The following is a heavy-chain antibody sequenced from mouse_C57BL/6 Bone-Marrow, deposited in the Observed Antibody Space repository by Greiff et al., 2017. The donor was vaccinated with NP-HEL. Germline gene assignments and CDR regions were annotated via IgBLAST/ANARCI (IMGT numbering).Heavy chain of an antibody. CDR1: GYTFTSYW. CDR2: IDPNSGGT. V-gene: IGHV1-72*01. J-gene: IGHJ1*03. D-gene: IGHD1-1*02. CDR3: ARYCCGGGGWWFDV. Sequence: QVQLQQPGADLVKPGASVKLSCKASGYTFTSYWMHWVKQRPGRGLEWIGRIDPNSGGTKFNEKFKTKATLTVDKPSSTAYMQLSSLTSEDSAVYYCARYCCGGGGWWFDVWGKGTTVTVSS.